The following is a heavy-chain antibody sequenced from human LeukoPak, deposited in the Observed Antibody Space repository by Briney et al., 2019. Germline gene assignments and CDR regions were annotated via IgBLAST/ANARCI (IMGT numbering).Heavy chain of an antibody. V-gene: IGHV4-34*01. J-gene: IGHJ6*02. CDR3: ARDVVVVPAAIHYGMDV. CDR2: INHSGRT. Sequence: PSETLSLTCAVYGGSFSDYFWGWIRQPPGKGLEWIGEINHSGRTYYNPSLKSRVTISVDTSKNQFSLNLSSVTAADTAVYYCARDVVVVPAAIHYGMDVWGQGTTVTVSS. CDR1: GGSFSDYF. D-gene: IGHD2-2*01.